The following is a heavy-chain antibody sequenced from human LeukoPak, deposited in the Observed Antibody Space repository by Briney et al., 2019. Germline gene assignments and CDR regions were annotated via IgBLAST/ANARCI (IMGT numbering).Heavy chain of an antibody. Sequence: GGSLRVSCAASGFTVSSKYMSWVRQAPGKGLEWVSVIYSGGSAYYADSVKGRFTISRDNSKNTLYLQMNSLRPADTAVYYCARGSSGSYYGFDCWGQGTLVTVSS. CDR2: IYSGGSA. CDR1: GFTVSSKY. V-gene: IGHV3-66*02. CDR3: ARGSSGSYYGFDC. J-gene: IGHJ4*02. D-gene: IGHD1-26*01.